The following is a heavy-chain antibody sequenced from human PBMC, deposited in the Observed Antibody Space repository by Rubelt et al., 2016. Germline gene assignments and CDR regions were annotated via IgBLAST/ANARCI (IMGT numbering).Heavy chain of an antibody. J-gene: IGHJ5*02. CDR1: GFTFSSNS. D-gene: IGHD5-18*01. V-gene: IGHV3-48*04. CDR3: ARENSYGLA. Sequence: EVHLVESGGGLVQPGGSLRLSCAASGFTFSSNSLNWVRQAPGKGLEWVSYISSSSSTIYYADSVKGRFTISRENAKNSLYMQMNSLRAEEAAVYYCARENSYGLAWGQGTLVTVSS. CDR2: ISSSSSTI.